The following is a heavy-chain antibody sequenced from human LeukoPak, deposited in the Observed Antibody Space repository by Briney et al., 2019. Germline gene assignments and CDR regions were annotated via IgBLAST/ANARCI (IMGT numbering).Heavy chain of an antibody. CDR1: GYTFTSYY. CDR2: INPSGGST. D-gene: IGHD3-22*01. V-gene: IGHV1-46*01. CDR3: ARGFSYDSSGYNWFDP. J-gene: IGHJ5*02. Sequence: ASVTVSCKASGYTFTSYYIHWVRQAPGQGLEWMGIINPSGGSTSYAQKFQGRVSMTRDTSTSTVYMELSTLRSEDTAVYYCARGFSYDSSGYNWFDPWGQGTLATVSS.